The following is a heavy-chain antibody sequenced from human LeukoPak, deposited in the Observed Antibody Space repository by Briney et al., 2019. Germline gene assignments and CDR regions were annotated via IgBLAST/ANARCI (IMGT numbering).Heavy chain of an antibody. D-gene: IGHD2-15*01. CDR2: INHSGST. CDR1: GGSFSGYY. Sequence: SSETLSLTCAVYGGSFSGYYWSWIRQPPGKGLEWVGEINHSGSTNYNPSLKSRVTISVDTSKNQFSLKLSSVTAADTAVYYCASIAGGPPSWGQGTLVTVSS. V-gene: IGHV4-34*01. J-gene: IGHJ5*02. CDR3: ASIAGGPPS.